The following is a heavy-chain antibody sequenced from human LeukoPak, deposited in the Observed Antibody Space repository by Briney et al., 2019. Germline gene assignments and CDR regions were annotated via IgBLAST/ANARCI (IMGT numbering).Heavy chain of an antibody. CDR1: GYSISNVSY. V-gene: IGHV4-38-2*02. Sequence: PSETLSLTCTVSGYSISNVSYWGWIRQPPGKGLEWIGSVSHSGGTYFNPSLKSRVTISVDTSKNQFSLKLSSVTAADTAVYYCARVYYGSGFDYWGQGTLVTVSS. J-gene: IGHJ4*02. D-gene: IGHD3-10*01. CDR3: ARVYYGSGFDY. CDR2: VSHSGGT.